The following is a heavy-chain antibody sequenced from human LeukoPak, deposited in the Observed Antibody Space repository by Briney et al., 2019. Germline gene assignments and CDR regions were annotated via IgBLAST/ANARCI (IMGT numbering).Heavy chain of an antibody. V-gene: IGHV3-11*04. CDR3: ARTDTAMVTSDY. Sequence: GSLRLSCAASGFTFSDYYISWIRQAPGKGLEWVSYISSSGSPIYYADSVKGRFTISRDNAKNSLYLQMNSLRAEDTAVYFCARTDTAMVTSDYWGQGTLVTVSS. D-gene: IGHD5-18*01. CDR1: GFTFSDYY. CDR2: ISSSGSPI. J-gene: IGHJ4*02.